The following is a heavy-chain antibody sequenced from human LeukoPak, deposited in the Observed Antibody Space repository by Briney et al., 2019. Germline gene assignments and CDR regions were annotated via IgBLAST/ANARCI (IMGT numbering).Heavy chain of an antibody. Sequence: ASVKVSCKASGYTFTSYYMHWVRQAPGQGLEWMGIINHSGGSTSYAQKFQGRVTMTRDTSTSTVYMELSSLGSEDTAVYYCATLNCSSTSCQRNPFDYWGQGTLVTVSS. V-gene: IGHV1-46*01. CDR1: GYTFTSYY. CDR2: INHSGGST. D-gene: IGHD2-2*01. J-gene: IGHJ4*02. CDR3: ATLNCSSTSCQRNPFDY.